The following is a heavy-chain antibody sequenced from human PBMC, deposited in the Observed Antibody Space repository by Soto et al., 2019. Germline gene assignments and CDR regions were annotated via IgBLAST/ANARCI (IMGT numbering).Heavy chain of an antibody. D-gene: IGHD1-7*01. Sequence: EVRLLESGGGLVKPGGSLRLSCATSGLTFSNYAMSWVRQAPGGGLGWVSSMSGSSSTTYYADSAKGRFTISRDRSKNTLYLEVSGLRAEDTALNYCPKNQERELPRVIDYWGQGTRVTLSS. J-gene: IGHJ4*02. V-gene: IGHV3-23*01. CDR1: GLTFSNYA. CDR3: PKNQERELPRVIDY. CDR2: MSGSSSTT.